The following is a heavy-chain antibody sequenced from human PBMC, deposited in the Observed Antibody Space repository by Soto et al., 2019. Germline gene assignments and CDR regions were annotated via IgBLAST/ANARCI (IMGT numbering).Heavy chain of an antibody. CDR2: IYYSGST. D-gene: IGHD6-13*01. CDR3: ARGGRAAAGD. J-gene: IGHJ4*02. CDR1: GGSISSGAYY. Sequence: QVQLQESGPGLVKPSQTLSLTCTVSGGSISSGAYYWSWIRQHPGKGLEWIGYIYYSGSTYYNPSLQSRVTISVDTSKNQFSLRLSSVTAADTAVYYGARGGRAAAGDWGQGTLVTVSS. V-gene: IGHV4-31*03.